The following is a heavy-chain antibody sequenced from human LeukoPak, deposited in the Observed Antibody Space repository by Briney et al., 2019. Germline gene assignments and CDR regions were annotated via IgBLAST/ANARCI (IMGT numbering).Heavy chain of an antibody. J-gene: IGHJ4*02. CDR3: ARQGRGSSAGFDY. CDR2: IYHSGST. D-gene: IGHD6-13*01. Sequence: SETLSLTCTVSGGSISSGGYYWSWIRQPPGKGLEWIGYIYHSGSTYYNPSLKSRVTISVDTSKNQFSLKLSSVTAADTAVYYCARQGRGSSAGFDYWGQGTLVTVSS. V-gene: IGHV4-30-2*01. CDR1: GGSISSGGYY.